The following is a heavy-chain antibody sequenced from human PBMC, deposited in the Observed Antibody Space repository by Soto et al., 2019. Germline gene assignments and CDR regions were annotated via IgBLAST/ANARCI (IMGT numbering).Heavy chain of an antibody. CDR3: ARDLDSGDYDMYYYYMDV. CDR2: MNAGNGNT. V-gene: IGHV1-3*01. J-gene: IGHJ6*03. CDR1: GYTFTSST. Sequence: ASVKVSCKAFGYTFTSSTMHWVRQAPGQRLEWMGWMNAGNGNTKYSQKFQGRVTITRDTSASTAYMELSSLRSEDTAVYYCARDLDSGDYDMYYYYMDVWGKGTTVTVSS. D-gene: IGHD4-17*01.